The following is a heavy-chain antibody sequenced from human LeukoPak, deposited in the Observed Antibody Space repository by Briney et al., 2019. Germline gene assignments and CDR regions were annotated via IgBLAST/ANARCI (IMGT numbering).Heavy chain of an antibody. CDR2: LWYDGNNK. CDR3: ARSQGSTYNPRSGFDY. Sequence: LRLSCAASGFTFSSYGIHWVRQAPGKGLEWVTILWYDGNNKYYADSVKGRFTISRDTSKNTVYLQMNSLRPEDTAVYYCARSQGSTYNPRSGFDYWGQGTLVTVSS. D-gene: IGHD1-14*01. CDR1: GFTFSSYG. V-gene: IGHV3-33*01. J-gene: IGHJ4*02.